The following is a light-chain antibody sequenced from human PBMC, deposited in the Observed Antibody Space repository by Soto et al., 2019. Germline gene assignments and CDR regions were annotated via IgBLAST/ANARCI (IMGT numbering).Light chain of an antibody. CDR3: SSYTASASYV. CDR1: SSDIGTYNF. CDR2: DVT. Sequence: QSALTQPASVSGSPGQSITISCTGTSSDIGTYNFVSWYQQHPGKAPKLMIYDVTNRPSGVSNRFSGSKSGNTASLTISGLQAEDEAAYYCSSYTASASYVFGGGTKVTVL. J-gene: IGLJ1*01. V-gene: IGLV2-14*03.